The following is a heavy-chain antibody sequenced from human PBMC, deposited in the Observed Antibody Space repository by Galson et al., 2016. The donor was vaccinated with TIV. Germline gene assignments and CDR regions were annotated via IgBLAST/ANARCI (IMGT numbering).Heavy chain of an antibody. V-gene: IGHV1-2*06. CDR1: GYTFTHYF. J-gene: IGHJ6*02. D-gene: IGHD2-2*03. Sequence: SVKVSCKASGYTFTHYFVHWVRQAPGQGLEWMGRINPHSGGTDYAPKFQGRVTMTRDTSISTAYMDLSRLSSDATAVYYCTRERGPGYCSSTGCYGYYGMDVWGQGTTVTVSS. CDR3: TRERGPGYCSSTGCYGYYGMDV. CDR2: INPHSGGT.